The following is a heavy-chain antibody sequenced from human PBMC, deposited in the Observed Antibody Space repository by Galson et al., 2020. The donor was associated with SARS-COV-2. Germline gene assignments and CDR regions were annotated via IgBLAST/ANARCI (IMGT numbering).Heavy chain of an antibody. J-gene: IGHJ4*02. V-gene: IGHV3-23*01. Sequence: GGSLRLSCVASGFTFNSYAMAWVRQAPGKGLEWVSTTSFSGATTFYADSVKGRFTISRDNSKNTLFLQLNSLRAEDTAVYYCAKNEGFSSSSYYFDSWGQGTLVTVSS. D-gene: IGHD6-6*01. CDR3: AKNEGFSSSSYYFDS. CDR1: GFTFNSYA. CDR2: TSFSGATT.